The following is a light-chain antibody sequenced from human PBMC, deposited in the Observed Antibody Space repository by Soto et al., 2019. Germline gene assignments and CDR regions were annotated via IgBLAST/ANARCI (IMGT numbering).Light chain of an antibody. CDR3: QQSYSTLRGG. CDR1: QDIRND. Sequence: AVHLSQSPTCLSAFVEYIMSVTWRASQDIRNDLGWFQQKPGKAPKLLINTASTLHSGVSSRFRGSGSGTDFTLTISSLKNEDFSNYYCQQSYSTLRGGFGHGTKVDIK. CDR2: TAS. J-gene: IGKJ1*01. V-gene: IGKV1-6*01.